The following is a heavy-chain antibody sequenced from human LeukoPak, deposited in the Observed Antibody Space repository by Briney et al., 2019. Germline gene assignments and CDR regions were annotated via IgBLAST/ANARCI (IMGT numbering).Heavy chain of an antibody. Sequence: ASVKVSCKVSGYTLTELSMHWVRQAPGKGLEWMGGFDPEDGETIYAQKFQGRVTMTEDTSTDTAYMELSSRRSEDTAVYYCATLVGATNAFDIWGQGTMVTVSS. CDR3: ATLVGATNAFDI. J-gene: IGHJ3*02. D-gene: IGHD1-26*01. CDR1: GYTLTELS. V-gene: IGHV1-24*01. CDR2: FDPEDGET.